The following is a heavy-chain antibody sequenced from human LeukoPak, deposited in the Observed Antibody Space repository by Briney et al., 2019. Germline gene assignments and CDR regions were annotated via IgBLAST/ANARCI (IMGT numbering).Heavy chain of an antibody. J-gene: IGHJ5*02. V-gene: IGHV1-46*01. CDR1: GDTFTRNW. Sequence: ASVKVSCKTSGDTFTRNWMHWIRQGPGQGLEWMGVINPTGDYTMYAQKFQGRVIVTMDMSSNTGYMELGSLRSDDTAVYYCARDHSIDDKSWWLDPWGQGTLVTVSS. D-gene: IGHD1-1*01. CDR3: ARDHSIDDKSWWLDP. CDR2: INPTGDYT.